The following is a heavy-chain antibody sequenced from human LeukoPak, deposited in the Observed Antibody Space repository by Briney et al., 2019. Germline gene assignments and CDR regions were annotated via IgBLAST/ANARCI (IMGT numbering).Heavy chain of an antibody. CDR1: TYTFTSYP. D-gene: IGHD6-6*01. CDR2: ISAYTGNT. J-gene: IGHJ1*01. V-gene: IGHV1-18*01. CDR3: TRGSSSQYFQH. Sequence: ASVKVSSTASTYTFTSYPISWVRQAPGQGLEWMGWISAYTGNTNYAQKVQGRVTMTTDTSTNTAYMELASLRPDDTAIYYCTRGSSSQYFQHWGQGTLVTVSS.